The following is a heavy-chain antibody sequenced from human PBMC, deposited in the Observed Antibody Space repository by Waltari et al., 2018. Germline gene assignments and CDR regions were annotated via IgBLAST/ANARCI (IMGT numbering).Heavy chain of an antibody. CDR1: GFAFSNYA. CDR3: ARRTS. J-gene: IGHJ4*02. CDR2: ISATGSST. Sequence: DVQMLESGGGLVQPGGSLRLSCEASGFAFSNYAMFWVRQTAGKGLEWVSGISATGSSTYNADSVRGRFTISRDNSKSTLFLQINGLRTDDTAVYYCARRTSWGRGTLVTVSS. V-gene: IGHV3-23*01.